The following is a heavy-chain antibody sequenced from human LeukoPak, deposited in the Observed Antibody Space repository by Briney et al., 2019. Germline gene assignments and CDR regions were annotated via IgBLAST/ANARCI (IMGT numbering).Heavy chain of an antibody. CDR3: ASKQNYPSWFDP. CDR1: GGSFSGYY. J-gene: IGHJ5*02. Sequence: SETLSLTCAVYGGSFSGYYWSWIRLPPGKGLEWIGEINHSGSTNYNPSLKSRVTISVDTSKNQFSLKLSSVTAADTAVYYCASKQNYPSWFDPWGQGTLVTVSS. V-gene: IGHV4-34*01. D-gene: IGHD5-24*01. CDR2: INHSGST.